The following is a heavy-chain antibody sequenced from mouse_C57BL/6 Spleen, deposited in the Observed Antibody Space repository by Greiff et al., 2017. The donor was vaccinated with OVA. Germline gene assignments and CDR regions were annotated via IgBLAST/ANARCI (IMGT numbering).Heavy chain of an antibody. Sequence: QVQLQQPGAELVMPGASVKLSCTASGYTFTSYWMHWVKQRPGQGLEWIGEIDPSDSYTNYNQKFKGKATLTVDKSSSTAYMQLSSLTSEDSAVYYCARRWDYDVGAMDYWGQGTSVTVSS. CDR1: GYTFTSYW. CDR2: IDPSDSYT. J-gene: IGHJ4*01. D-gene: IGHD2-4*01. CDR3: ARRWDYDVGAMDY. V-gene: IGHV1-69*01.